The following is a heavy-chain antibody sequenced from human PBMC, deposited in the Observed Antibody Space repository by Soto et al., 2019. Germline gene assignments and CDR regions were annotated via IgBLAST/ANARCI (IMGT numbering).Heavy chain of an antibody. Sequence: QVQLQESGPGLVKPSETLSLTCTVSGGSIGSYYWSWIRQPPGKGLEWIGYIYYSGSTNYNPSLKSRVTISVDTSKNQFSLKLSSVTAADTAVYYCARAGRFLEWLPNWFDPWGQGTLVTVSS. V-gene: IGHV4-59*01. CDR2: IYYSGST. D-gene: IGHD3-3*01. CDR3: ARAGRFLEWLPNWFDP. CDR1: GGSIGSYY. J-gene: IGHJ5*02.